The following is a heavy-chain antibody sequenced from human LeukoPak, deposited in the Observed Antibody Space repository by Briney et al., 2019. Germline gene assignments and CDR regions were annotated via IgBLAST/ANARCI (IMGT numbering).Heavy chain of an antibody. CDR2: MNPNSGNT. V-gene: IGHV1-8*01. CDR1: GYTFTSYD. Sequence: GASVKVSCKASGYTFTSYDINWVRQATGQGLEWMGWMNPNSGNTGYAQKFKGRVTMTRNTSISTAYLELSSLRSEDTAVYYCARSGYGTTSWYFDLWGRGTMVTVSS. CDR3: ARSGYGTTSWYFDL. D-gene: IGHD1-7*01. J-gene: IGHJ2*01.